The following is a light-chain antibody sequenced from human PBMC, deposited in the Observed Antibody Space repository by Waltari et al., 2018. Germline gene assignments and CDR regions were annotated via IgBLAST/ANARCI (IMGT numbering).Light chain of an antibody. CDR1: SGSIASNY. CDR3: QSYDSSIRWV. CDR2: EDN. V-gene: IGLV6-57*03. J-gene: IGLJ3*02. Sequence: NFMLTQPHSVSESPGKTVTISCTRSSGSIASNYVQWYQQRPGTAPTTVIYEDNQRPSGVPDRFSGSIDSSSNSASLTISGLKTEDEADYYCQSYDSSIRWVFGGGTKLTVL.